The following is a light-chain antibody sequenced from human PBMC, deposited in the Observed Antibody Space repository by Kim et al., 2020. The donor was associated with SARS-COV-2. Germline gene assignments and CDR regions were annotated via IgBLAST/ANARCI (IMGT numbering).Light chain of an antibody. CDR3: QQYNSYLLT. J-gene: IGKJ4*01. CDR2: KAS. V-gene: IGKV1-5*03. CDR1: QGISSY. Sequence: DIQMTQSPSSLSASVGDRVTITCRASQGISSYLAWYQQKPGKAPKLLIYKASSLESGVPSRFSGSGSGTEFTLTISSLQPDDFATYYCQQYNSYLLTFGGGTKVDIK.